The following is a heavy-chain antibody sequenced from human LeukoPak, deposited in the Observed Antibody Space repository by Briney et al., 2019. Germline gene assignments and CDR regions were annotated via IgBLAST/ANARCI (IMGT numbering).Heavy chain of an antibody. V-gene: IGHV3-64*01. Sequence: PGGSQRLSCAASGFRFSSYSMHWVRQAPGRGLEYVSAISENGGDTYYANSVKGRFTISRDNAKNSLYLQMNSLGAEDTAVYYCARVTESSSSSWTHYYYYMDVWGKGTTVTVSS. CDR3: ARVTESSSSSWTHYYYYMDV. D-gene: IGHD6-13*01. CDR1: GFRFSSYS. J-gene: IGHJ6*03. CDR2: ISENGGDT.